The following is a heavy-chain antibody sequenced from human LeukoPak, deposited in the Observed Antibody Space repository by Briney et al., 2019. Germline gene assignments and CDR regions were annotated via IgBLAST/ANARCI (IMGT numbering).Heavy chain of an antibody. J-gene: IGHJ4*02. Sequence: SQTLSLTCAISGDSFSSNSVTWNWIRQSPSRGLEWLGRTYYRSTWYNDYAVSVRGRITVNPDTSKNQFSLHLNSVTPEDTAVYYCARIAARPFDYWGQGTLVTVSS. D-gene: IGHD6-6*01. CDR2: TYYRSTWYN. CDR1: GDSFSSNSVT. CDR3: ARIAARPFDY. V-gene: IGHV6-1*01.